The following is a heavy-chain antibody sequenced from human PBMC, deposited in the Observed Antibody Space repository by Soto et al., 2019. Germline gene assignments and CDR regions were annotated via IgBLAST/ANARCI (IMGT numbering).Heavy chain of an antibody. V-gene: IGHV1-69*09. CDR3: AAPACAATWCSHSHTLTL. J-gene: IGHJ4*02. CDR1: GGTFVRHV. D-gene: IGHD2-8*02. Sequence: QVQLVQSGAEVKKPESSVKVSCKTSGGTFVRHVISWVRQAPGQGPEWMGKINPLSGIPNYAQKFQDRVTFTADTDSSTAYMELSSLRSDDTAVYYCAAPACAATWCSHSHTLTLWGQGTLVTVSS. CDR2: INPLSGIP.